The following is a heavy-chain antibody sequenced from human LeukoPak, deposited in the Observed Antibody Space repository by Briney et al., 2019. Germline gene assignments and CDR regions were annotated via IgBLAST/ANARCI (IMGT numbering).Heavy chain of an antibody. V-gene: IGHV4-34*01. CDR2: IKHSENT. CDR3: ARNFDSSGYYLAY. Sequence: SETLSLTCAVYGGSFSGYYWSWIRQPPGKGLEWIGEINYSENTNWIGEIKHSENTNYNPSLKSRVTISVDRSKNQFSLQLRSVTAADTAVYYCARNFDSSGYYLAYWGQGNLVTGSS. CDR1: GGSFSGYY. J-gene: IGHJ4*02. D-gene: IGHD3-22*01.